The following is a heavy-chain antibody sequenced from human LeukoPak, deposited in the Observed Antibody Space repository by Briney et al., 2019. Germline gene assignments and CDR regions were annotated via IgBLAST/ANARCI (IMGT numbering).Heavy chain of an antibody. D-gene: IGHD2-21*02. CDR2: IIPIFGTA. J-gene: IGHJ4*02. V-gene: IGHV1-69*13. CDR3: ARGPPAWGDPGGYFDY. CDR1: GGTFSSYA. Sequence: SVKVSCKASGGTFSSYAISWVRQAPGQGLEWMGGIIPIFGTANYAQKFQGRVTITADESTSTAYMELSSLRSEDTAVYYCARGPPAWGDPGGYFDYWGQGTLVIVSS.